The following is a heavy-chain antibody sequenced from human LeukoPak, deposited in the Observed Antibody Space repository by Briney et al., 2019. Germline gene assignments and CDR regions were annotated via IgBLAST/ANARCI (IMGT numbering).Heavy chain of an antibody. CDR1: GFTFSSYW. V-gene: IGHV3-7*01. CDR2: IKEDGSEK. D-gene: IGHD6-19*01. Sequence: GGSLRLSCAASGFTFSSYWMSWVRQAPGKGLEWVANIKEDGSEKYYVDSVKGRFTISRDNAKNSLYLQMNSLRAKDTAVYYCARVRGIAVAGTASIYFDYWGQGTLVTVSS. J-gene: IGHJ4*02. CDR3: ARVRGIAVAGTASIYFDY.